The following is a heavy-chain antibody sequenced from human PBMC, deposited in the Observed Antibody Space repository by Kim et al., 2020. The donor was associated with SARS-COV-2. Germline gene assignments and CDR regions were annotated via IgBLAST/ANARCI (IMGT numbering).Heavy chain of an antibody. CDR1: GFTFSSYS. J-gene: IGHJ4*02. CDR2: ISSSSSTI. CDR3: ARDLEVAVLRYFDWSGGGHDALTFDY. Sequence: GGSLRLSCAASGFTFSSYSMNWVRQAPGKGLEWVSYISSSSSTIYYADSVKGRFTISRDNAKNSLYLQMNSLRDEDTAVYYCARDLEVAVLRYFDWSGGGHDALTFDYWGQGTLVTVSS. D-gene: IGHD3-9*01. V-gene: IGHV3-48*02.